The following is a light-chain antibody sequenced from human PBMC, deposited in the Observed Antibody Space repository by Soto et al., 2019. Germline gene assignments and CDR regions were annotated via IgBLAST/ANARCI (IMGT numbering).Light chain of an antibody. CDR1: QSVSNY. Sequence: EIVLTQSPATLSLSPGERATLSCMASQSVSNYLAWYQQKPGQAPRLLIYDASNRATGIPARFSGSGSGTDFTLTNSTLEPEDFAVYYCQQHINRLSFGGGTKVEIK. J-gene: IGKJ4*01. CDR3: QQHINRLS. V-gene: IGKV3-11*01. CDR2: DAS.